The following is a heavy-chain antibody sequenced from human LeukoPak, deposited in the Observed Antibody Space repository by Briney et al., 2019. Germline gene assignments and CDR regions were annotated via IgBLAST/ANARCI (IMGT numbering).Heavy chain of an antibody. CDR3: ARAGNYCSGGSCPNYFDY. V-gene: IGHV3-66*01. Sequence: GGSLRLSCAASGFTVSSNYMSWVRQAPGKGLEWVSVIYSGGSTDYADTVKGRFTISRDNSKNTMYLQMNGLRAEDTAVYYCARAGNYCSGGSCPNYFDYWGQGTLVTVSS. CDR1: GFTVSSNY. CDR2: IYSGGST. D-gene: IGHD2-15*01. J-gene: IGHJ4*02.